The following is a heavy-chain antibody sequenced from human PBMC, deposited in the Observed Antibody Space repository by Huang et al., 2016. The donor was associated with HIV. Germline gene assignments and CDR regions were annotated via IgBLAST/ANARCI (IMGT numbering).Heavy chain of an antibody. Sequence: EVQLVESGGGLVKPGGSLRLSCEVSGFSFSSAWRNWVRQEPGKGLEWVGQIKSKTERGTTDYATPVKGRFTISRDDSKNTLYLQMNSLKTEDTGVYYCTTGTRDYLNAFDIWGQGTKVTVSS. CDR2: IKSKTERGTT. J-gene: IGHJ3*02. V-gene: IGHV3-15*07. CDR3: TTGTRDYLNAFDI. D-gene: IGHD1-7*01. CDR1: GFSFSSAW.